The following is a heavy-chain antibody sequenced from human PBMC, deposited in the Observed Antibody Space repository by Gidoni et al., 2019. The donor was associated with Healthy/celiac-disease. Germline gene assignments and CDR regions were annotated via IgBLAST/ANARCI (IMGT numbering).Heavy chain of an antibody. CDR2: INPNSGGT. V-gene: IGHV1-2*02. Sequence: VQLAQSVAAVHMPVASVHVSCQASGYTFTGDYMHWVRQAPGQGLEWMGRINPNSGGTHYAQKFQGKVTMTRDTSISTAYMELSRLRSDDTAVYYCARDQDNYWGQGTLVTVSS. J-gene: IGHJ4*02. CDR3: ARDQDNY. CDR1: GYTFTGDY.